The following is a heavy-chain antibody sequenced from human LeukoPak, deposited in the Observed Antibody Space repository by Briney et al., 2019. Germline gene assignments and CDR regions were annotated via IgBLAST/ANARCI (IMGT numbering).Heavy chain of an antibody. D-gene: IGHD4-17*01. CDR2: INPDGSQT. Sequence: GGSLRLSCAASGFTFTTYWMNWVRQALGKGLEWVALINPDGSQTIYVDSVKGRFTISRDNAENSLYLQMNTLRAEDTAVYYCARDLGYGALDPWGQGTLVTVSS. CDR1: GFTFTTYW. CDR3: ARDLGYGALDP. V-gene: IGHV3-7*01. J-gene: IGHJ5*02.